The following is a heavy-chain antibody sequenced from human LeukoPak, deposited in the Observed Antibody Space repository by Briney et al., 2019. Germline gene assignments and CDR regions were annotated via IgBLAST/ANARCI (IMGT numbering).Heavy chain of an antibody. CDR3: ARVGWKYYYYMDV. Sequence: PGGSLRPSCAASGFTFSSYEMNWVRQAPGRGLEWVSYISSSGSTIYYADSVKGRFTISRDNAKNSLYLQMNSLRAEDTAVYYCARVGWKYYYYMDVWGKGTTVTVSS. V-gene: IGHV3-48*03. J-gene: IGHJ6*03. D-gene: IGHD1-1*01. CDR1: GFTFSSYE. CDR2: ISSSGSTI.